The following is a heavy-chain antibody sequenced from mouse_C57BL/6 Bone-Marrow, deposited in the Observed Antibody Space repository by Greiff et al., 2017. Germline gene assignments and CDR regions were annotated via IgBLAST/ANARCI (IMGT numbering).Heavy chain of an antibody. CDR3: ARRNYGSSYARDY. J-gene: IGHJ4*01. V-gene: IGHV5-12*01. CDR2: ISNGGGST. CDR1: GFTFSDYY. D-gene: IGHD1-1*01. Sequence: EVQRVESGGGLVQPGGYLKLSCAASGFTFSDYYMYWVRQTPEKRLEWVAYISNGGGSTYYPDTVKGRFTISRDNAKNTLYLQMSRLKCEDTAMYYCARRNYGSSYARDYWGQGTSVTVSS.